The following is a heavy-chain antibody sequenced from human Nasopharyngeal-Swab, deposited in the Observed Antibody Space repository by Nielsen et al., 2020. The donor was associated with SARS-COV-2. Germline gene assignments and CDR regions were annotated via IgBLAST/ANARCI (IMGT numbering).Heavy chain of an antibody. CDR2: IYYSGST. CDR3: AGIWFGELGYYYMDV. Sequence: WIRQPPGKGLEWTGYIYYSGSTYYNPSLKSRVTISVDTSKNQFSLKLSSVTAADTAVYYCAGIWFGELGYYYMDVWGKGTTVTVSS. D-gene: IGHD3-10*01. J-gene: IGHJ6*03. V-gene: IGHV4-30-4*01.